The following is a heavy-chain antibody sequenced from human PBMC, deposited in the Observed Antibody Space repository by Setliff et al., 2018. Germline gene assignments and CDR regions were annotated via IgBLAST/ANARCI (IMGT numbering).Heavy chain of an antibody. V-gene: IGHV3-23*01. Sequence: LRLSCAASGFTFSSYAMSWVRQAPGKGLEWVSAISGSGGSTYYADSVKGRFTISRDNSKNTLYLQMNSLRAEDTAVYYCAKSWVVPAVITFSGFDPWGQGTLVTVS. CDR3: AKSWVVPAVITFSGFDP. D-gene: IGHD2-2*01. J-gene: IGHJ5*02. CDR2: ISGSGGST. CDR1: GFTFSSYA.